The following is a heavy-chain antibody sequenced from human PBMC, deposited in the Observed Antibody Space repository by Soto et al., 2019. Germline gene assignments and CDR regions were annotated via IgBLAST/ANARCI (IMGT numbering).Heavy chain of an antibody. CDR2: IYHSGST. V-gene: IGHV4-38-2*02. CDR1: GYSISSGYY. Sequence: PSETLSLTCAVSGYSISSGYYWGWIRQPPGKGLEWIGSIYHSGSTYYNPSLKSRVTISVDTSKNQFSLKLSSVTAADTAVYYCAREEKPDRNALRYFDWLSQGFDYWGQGTLVTVSS. D-gene: IGHD3-9*01. CDR3: AREEKPDRNALRYFDWLSQGFDY. J-gene: IGHJ4*02.